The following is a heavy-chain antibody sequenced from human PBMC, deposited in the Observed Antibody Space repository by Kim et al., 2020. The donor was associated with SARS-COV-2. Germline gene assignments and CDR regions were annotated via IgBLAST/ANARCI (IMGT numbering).Heavy chain of an antibody. J-gene: IGHJ4*02. CDR3: ATSYAVTTTQRLDY. V-gene: IGHV1-24*01. D-gene: IGHD4-4*01. Sequence: AQKFQGRVTMTDDTSTDTAYMELSSLRSEDTAVYYCATSYAVTTTQRLDYWGQGTLVTVSS.